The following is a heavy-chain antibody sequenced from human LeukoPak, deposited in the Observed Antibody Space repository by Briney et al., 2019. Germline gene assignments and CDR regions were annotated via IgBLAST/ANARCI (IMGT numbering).Heavy chain of an antibody. D-gene: IGHD2-2*01. Sequence: GGSLRLSCAASGFTFSSYAMSWVRQAPGKGLEWVSAISGSGGSTYYADSVKGRFTISRDNSKNTLYLQMNSLRAEDTAVYYCAKEAFNVLQLPTQFDYWGQGTLVTVSS. CDR2: ISGSGGST. CDR1: GFTFSSYA. J-gene: IGHJ4*02. V-gene: IGHV3-23*01. CDR3: AKEAFNVLQLPTQFDY.